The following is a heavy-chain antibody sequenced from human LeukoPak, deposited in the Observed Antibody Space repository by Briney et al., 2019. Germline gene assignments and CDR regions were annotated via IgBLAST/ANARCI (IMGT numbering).Heavy chain of an antibody. V-gene: IGHV3-21*01. D-gene: IGHD6-19*01. Sequence: GGSLRLSCAVSGLTVSNNYMNWVRQAPGKGLEWVSSISSSSSYIYYADSVKGRFTISRDNAKNSLYLQMNSLRAEDTAVYYCARVKSSGWYAPLDYWGQGTLVTVSS. CDR1: GLTVSNNY. CDR3: ARVKSSGWYAPLDY. CDR2: ISSSSSYI. J-gene: IGHJ4*02.